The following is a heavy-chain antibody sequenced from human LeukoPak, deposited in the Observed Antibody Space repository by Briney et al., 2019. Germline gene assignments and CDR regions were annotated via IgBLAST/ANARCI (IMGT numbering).Heavy chain of an antibody. D-gene: IGHD5-12*01. Sequence: GGSLRLSCAASGFTFSSHEMNWVRQPPGKGLEWVSYISSGGSTIYYADSVKGRFTVSRDNAKNSLYLQMNSLRAEDTAVYYCAGKRAYSGNDLDYWGQGTLVTVSS. CDR2: ISSGGSTI. CDR1: GFTFSSHE. CDR3: AGKRAYSGNDLDY. V-gene: IGHV3-48*03. J-gene: IGHJ4*02.